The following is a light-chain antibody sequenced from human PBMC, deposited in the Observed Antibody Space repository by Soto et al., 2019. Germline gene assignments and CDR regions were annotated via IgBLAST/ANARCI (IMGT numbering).Light chain of an antibody. CDR3: CSYAGSYTFYV. CDR1: SSDVGGYNY. V-gene: IGLV2-11*01. Sequence: LTQPRSVSGSPGQSVTISCTGTSSDVGGYNYVSWYQQHPGKAPKLMIYDVSKRPSGVPDRFSGSKSGNTASLTISGLQAEDEADYYCCSYAGSYTFYVFGTGTKVTVL. CDR2: DVS. J-gene: IGLJ1*01.